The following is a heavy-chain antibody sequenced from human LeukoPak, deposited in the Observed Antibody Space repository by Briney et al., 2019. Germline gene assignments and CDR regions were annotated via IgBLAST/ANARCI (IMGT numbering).Heavy chain of an antibody. CDR3: ARTYDFWSGHLDY. Sequence: SETLSLTCTVSGGSTSGYYWSWIRQPPGKGLEWIGYIYYSGSTSYNPSLKSRVTISVDTSKKQFSLRLSSVTAADTAVYHCARTYDFWSGHLDYWGQGTLVTVSS. CDR1: GGSTSGYY. V-gene: IGHV4-59*01. CDR2: IYYSGST. J-gene: IGHJ4*02. D-gene: IGHD3-3*01.